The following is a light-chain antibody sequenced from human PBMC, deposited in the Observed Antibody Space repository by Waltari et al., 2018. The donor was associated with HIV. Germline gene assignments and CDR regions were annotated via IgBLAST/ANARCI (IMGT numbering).Light chain of an antibody. V-gene: IGLV1-40*01. CDR1: SSNIGAGYD. CDR2: GVN. Sequence: QSVLTQPPSVSGAPGQGVTISCTGNSSNIGAGYDVQWYKQLPGTAPKLLIFGVNNRPSVVPDRFSGSKSGSSASLAITGLQSDDEADYYCQSYDSSLSGYVFGFGTKVTVL. CDR3: QSYDSSLSGYV. J-gene: IGLJ1*01.